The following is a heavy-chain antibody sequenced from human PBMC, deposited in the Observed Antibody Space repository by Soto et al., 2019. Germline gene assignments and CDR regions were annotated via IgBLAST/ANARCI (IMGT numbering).Heavy chain of an antibody. CDR1: GFTFSNYG. CDR2: ISGSGDRA. Sequence: EVQLLESGGGLIQPGGSLRPSCEASGFTFSNYGMTWVRQAPGKGLEWVSTISGSGDRAFYADPVKGRFTISRDNSKNTLYLQMNSLSAEDTAIYYCAKEMIASTLADFFDYWGQGILVTVSS. J-gene: IGHJ4*02. CDR3: AKEMIASTLADFFDY. V-gene: IGHV3-23*01. D-gene: IGHD2-21*01.